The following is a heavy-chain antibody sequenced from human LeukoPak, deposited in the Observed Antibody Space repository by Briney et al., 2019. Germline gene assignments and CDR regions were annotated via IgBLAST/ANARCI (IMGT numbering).Heavy chain of an antibody. Sequence: ASVKVSCKASGYTFTGYYMHWVRQAPGQGLEWMGWINPNSGGTNYAQKFQGWVTMTRDTSISTAYMELSRLRSDDTAVYYCAREGARGYSYGYVPPGGMDVWGQGTTVTVSS. CDR3: AREGARGYSYGYVPPGGMDV. J-gene: IGHJ6*02. V-gene: IGHV1-2*04. CDR1: GYTFTGYY. CDR2: INPNSGGT. D-gene: IGHD5-18*01.